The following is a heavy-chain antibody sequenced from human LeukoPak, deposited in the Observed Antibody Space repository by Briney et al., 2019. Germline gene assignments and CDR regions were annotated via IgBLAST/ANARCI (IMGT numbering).Heavy chain of an antibody. V-gene: IGHV3-7*01. CDR2: IKQDGSEK. D-gene: IGHD3-10*01. Sequence: GGSLRLSCAASGFTFSSYWMSSVRQAPGKGLEWVANIKQDGSEKYYVDSVKGRFTISRDNAKNSLYLQMNSLRAEDTAVYYCARDSGSGSYSETLDYWGQGTLVTVSS. CDR1: GFTFSSYW. CDR3: ARDSGSGSYSETLDY. J-gene: IGHJ4*02.